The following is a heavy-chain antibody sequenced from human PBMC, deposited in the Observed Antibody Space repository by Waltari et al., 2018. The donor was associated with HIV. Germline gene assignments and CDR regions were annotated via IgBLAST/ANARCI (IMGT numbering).Heavy chain of an antibody. J-gene: IGHJ4*02. CDR2: ISSNGGST. D-gene: IGHD3-22*01. V-gene: IGHV3-64D*06. CDR3: VNPRLFDDSSAQDY. Sequence: EVQLVESGGGLVQPGGSLRLSCSASGFTFSSHAMHWVRQAPGKGLEYVSAISSNGGSTYYADSVKGRFTISRDNSKNTLYLQMSSLRAEDTAVYYCVNPRLFDDSSAQDYWGQGTLVTVSS. CDR1: GFTFSSHA.